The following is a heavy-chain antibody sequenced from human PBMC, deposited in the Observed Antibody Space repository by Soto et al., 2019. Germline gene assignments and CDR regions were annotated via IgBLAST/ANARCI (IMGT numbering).Heavy chain of an antibody. CDR1: GFTFSNYG. Sequence: WGSLRLSCATSGFTFSNYGINLVRHTPFKWLEWVSAITGSGVITYHADSVQGRFTISRDNSENTLYLQMNSLRADDTAVYYCAKGMTNYFGSGTYYRADYWGQGTLVTVSS. D-gene: IGHD3-10*01. CDR3: AKGMTNYFGSGTYYRADY. J-gene: IGHJ4*02. V-gene: IGHV3-23*01. CDR2: ITGSGVIT.